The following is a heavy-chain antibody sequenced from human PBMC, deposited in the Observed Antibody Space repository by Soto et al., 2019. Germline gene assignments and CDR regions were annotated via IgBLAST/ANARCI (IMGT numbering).Heavy chain of an antibody. CDR1: GFSFSSYW. CDR2: IKTDGSSA. D-gene: IGHD5-18*01. V-gene: IGHV3-74*01. Sequence: EVQLVESGGDLVQPGGSLRLSCAASGFSFSSYWIHWVRQAPGKGLVWVSRIKTDGSSADYADSVKGRFTISRDNAKNTLYLQMNNLSGEDTAVYFCAKREGNTYGLFHWGQGTLVAVSS. CDR3: AKREGNTYGLFH. J-gene: IGHJ4*02.